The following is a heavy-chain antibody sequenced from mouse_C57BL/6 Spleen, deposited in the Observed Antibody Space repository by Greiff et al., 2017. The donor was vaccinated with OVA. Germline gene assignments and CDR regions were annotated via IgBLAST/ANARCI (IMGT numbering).Heavy chain of an antibody. Sequence: QVHVKQPGAELVMPGASVKLSCKASGYTFTSYWMHWVKQRPGQGLEWIGEIDPSDSYTNYNQKFKGKSTLTVDKSSSTAYMQLSSLTSEDSAVYYCASYYGSSGIAYWGQGTLVTVSA. CDR1: GYTFTSYW. D-gene: IGHD1-1*01. V-gene: IGHV1-69*01. J-gene: IGHJ3*01. CDR3: ASYYGSSGIAY. CDR2: IDPSDSYT.